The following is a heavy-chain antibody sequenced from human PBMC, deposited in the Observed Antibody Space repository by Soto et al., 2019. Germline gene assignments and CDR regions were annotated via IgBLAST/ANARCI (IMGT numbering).Heavy chain of an antibody. CDR1: GDMFRNSA. Sequence: QVQLVQSGAEVKRPGSSVKVSCKASGDMFRNSAFTWVRQAPGQGLAWMGVIIPLFRKTDVAQKFQGRVNLTADESTSSLYMEVSSLTSEDTAVYFCARARLSNGVPNIYCFYGLDVWGQGTTITVSS. D-gene: IGHD6-6*01. CDR3: ARARLSNGVPNIYCFYGLDV. V-gene: IGHV1-69*01. J-gene: IGHJ6*02. CDR2: IIPLFRKT.